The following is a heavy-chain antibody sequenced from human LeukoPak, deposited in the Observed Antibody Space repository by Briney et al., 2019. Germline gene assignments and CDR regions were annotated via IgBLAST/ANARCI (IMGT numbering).Heavy chain of an antibody. Sequence: PSETLSLTCTVSGGSISSGDYYWSWIRQPPGKGLEWIGYIHYSGSTDYNSSLKSRVTISIDTSKNQFYLKLSSATAADTAVYYCARNQVLPFDVFNLWGQGTVVTVSS. V-gene: IGHV4-61*08. CDR3: ARNQVLPFDVFNL. J-gene: IGHJ3*01. CDR1: GGSISSGDYY. CDR2: IHYSGST. D-gene: IGHD1-14*01.